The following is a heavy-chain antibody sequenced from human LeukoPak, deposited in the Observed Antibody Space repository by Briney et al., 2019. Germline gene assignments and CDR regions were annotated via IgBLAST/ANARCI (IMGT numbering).Heavy chain of an antibody. D-gene: IGHD6-19*01. CDR1: GYTFTTYG. V-gene: IGHV1-3*01. CDR3: ARDSAWLVN. CDR2: INVGNGNT. Sequence: ASVKVSCKASGYTFTTYGIHWARQAPGQRLEWVGWINVGNGNTKYSEKFQGRVTITRDTSASTAYMELSSLRSEDTAVYYCARDSAWLVNWGQGTLVTVSS. J-gene: IGHJ4*02.